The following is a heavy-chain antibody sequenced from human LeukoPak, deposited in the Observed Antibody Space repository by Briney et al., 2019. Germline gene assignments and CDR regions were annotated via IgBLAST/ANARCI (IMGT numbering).Heavy chain of an antibody. J-gene: IGHJ6*02. Sequence: SETLSLTCTASGGSTSSYYWSWIRQPPGKGLEWIGYIYYSGSTNYNPSLKSRVTISVDTSKNQFSLKLSSVTAADTAVYYCARLPSGYNPYYYYGTDVWGQGTTVTVSS. V-gene: IGHV4-59*08. CDR2: IYYSGST. D-gene: IGHD5-24*01. CDR3: ARLPSGYNPYYYYGTDV. CDR1: GGSTSSYY.